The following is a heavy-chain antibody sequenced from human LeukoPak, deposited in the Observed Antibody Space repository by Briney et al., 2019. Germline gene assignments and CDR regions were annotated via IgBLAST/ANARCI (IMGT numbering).Heavy chain of an antibody. CDR3: ARCSGNGYDYSWLKP. V-gene: IGHV4-4*07. CDR2: IYSSGST. Sequence: SETLSLTCTVSGDSLSTYYWSWIRQPAGKGLEWIGRIYSSGSTNYNPSLKSRVTMSVDTSKNQFSLRLSSVTAADTAVYYWARCSGNGYDYSWLKPWGQGTLVTVSS. J-gene: IGHJ5*02. D-gene: IGHD5-12*01. CDR1: GDSLSTYY.